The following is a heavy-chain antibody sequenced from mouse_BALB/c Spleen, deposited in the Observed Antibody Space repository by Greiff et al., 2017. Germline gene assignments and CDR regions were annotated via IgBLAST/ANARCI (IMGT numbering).Heavy chain of an antibody. CDR1: GYSFTGYN. V-gene: IGHV1-39*01. CDR3: ARGDGSSPYYAMDY. CDR2: IDPYYGGT. Sequence: VQLKESGPELEKPGASVKISCKASGYSFTGYNMNWVKQSNGKSLEWIGNIDPYYGGTSYNQKFKGKATLTVDKSSSTAYMQLKSLTSEDSAVYYCARGDGSSPYYAMDYWGQGTSVTVSS. D-gene: IGHD1-1*01. J-gene: IGHJ4*01.